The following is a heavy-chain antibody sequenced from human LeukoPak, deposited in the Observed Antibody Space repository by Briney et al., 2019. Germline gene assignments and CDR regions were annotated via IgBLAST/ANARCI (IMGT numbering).Heavy chain of an antibody. CDR1: GFTFSSAG. CDR2: IKSKTDGGTT. Sequence: GGSLRLSWACAGFTFSSAGMTWVRQAPGKGLEWLGRIKSKTDGGTTDYAAPAKGRFTISRDDSKNTLYLQMNSLRTEDTAVYHCAGYYYGAGRKTIFDESVDYWGQGTLVTVSS. V-gene: IGHV3-15*01. J-gene: IGHJ4*02. D-gene: IGHD3-10*01. CDR3: AGYYYGAGRKTIFDESVDY.